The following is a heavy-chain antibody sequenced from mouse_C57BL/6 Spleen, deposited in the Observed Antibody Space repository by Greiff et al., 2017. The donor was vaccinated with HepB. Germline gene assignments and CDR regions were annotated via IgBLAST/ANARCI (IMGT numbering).Heavy chain of an antibody. CDR3: ARAEGSYAMDY. CDR2: IDPSDSYT. J-gene: IGHJ4*01. V-gene: IGHV1-50*01. CDR1: GYTFTSYW. Sequence: QVQLKQPGAELVKPGASVKLSCKASGYTFTSYWMQWVKQRPGQGLEWIGEIDPSDSYTNYNQKFKGKATLTVDTSSSTAYMQLSSLTSEDSAVYYCARAEGSYAMDYWGQGTSVTVSS.